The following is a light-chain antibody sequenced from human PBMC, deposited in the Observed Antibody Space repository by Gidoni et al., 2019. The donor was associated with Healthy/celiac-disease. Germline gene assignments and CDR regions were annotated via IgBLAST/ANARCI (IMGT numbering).Light chain of an antibody. V-gene: IGKV3-20*01. Sequence: EIVLTQSPGTLSLSPGERATRACRASQSVSSSYLAWYQQKPGQAPRLLIYGASSRATGIPDRFSGSGSGTDFTLTISRLESEDFAVYYCQQYGSSPHTFGGGTKVEIK. J-gene: IGKJ4*01. CDR1: QSVSSSY. CDR3: QQYGSSPHT. CDR2: GAS.